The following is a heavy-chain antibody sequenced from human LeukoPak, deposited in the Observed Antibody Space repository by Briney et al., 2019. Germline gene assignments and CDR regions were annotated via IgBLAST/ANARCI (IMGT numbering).Heavy chain of an antibody. V-gene: IGHV3-33*06. CDR1: GFTFSSYG. D-gene: IGHD2-2*01. Sequence: RRSLRLSCAASGFTFSSYGMHWVRQAPGKGLEWVAVIWYDGSNKYYADSVKGRFTISRDNSKNTLYLQMNSLRAEDTAVYYCAKEGFCSSTSCYTYYYYYYMDVWGKGTTVTVSS. CDR2: IWYDGSNK. CDR3: AKEGFCSSTSCYTYYYYYYMDV. J-gene: IGHJ6*03.